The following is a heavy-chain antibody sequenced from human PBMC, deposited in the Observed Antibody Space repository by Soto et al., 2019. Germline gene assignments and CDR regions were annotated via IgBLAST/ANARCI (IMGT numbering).Heavy chain of an antibody. Sequence: QLQLQETGSGLLKPSQTLSLTCAVSGGSISSGGYSWSWIRQAPGKGLELIGSISHTGSTDYKASLKSRVTISVDRSKNHFFLNLTSVTAADTAVYYCARNNGDFDYWGQGTLVTVSS. CDR2: ISHTGST. V-gene: IGHV4-30-2*01. J-gene: IGHJ4*02. CDR3: ARNNGDFDY. D-gene: IGHD1-1*01. CDR1: GGSISSGGYS.